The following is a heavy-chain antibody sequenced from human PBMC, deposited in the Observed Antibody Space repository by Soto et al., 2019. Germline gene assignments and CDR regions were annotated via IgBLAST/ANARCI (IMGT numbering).Heavy chain of an antibody. CDR2: ISGSGGST. V-gene: IGHV3-23*01. CDR1: GFTFSSYA. J-gene: IGHJ6*03. CDR3: AKDVVLMGIYYYYYMDV. Sequence: GGSLRLSCAASGFTFSSYAMSWVRQAPGKGLEWVSAISGSGGSTYYADSVKGRFTISRDNSKNTLYLQMNSLRAEDTAVYYCAKDVVLMGIYYYYYMDVWGKGTTVTVSS. D-gene: IGHD2-8*01.